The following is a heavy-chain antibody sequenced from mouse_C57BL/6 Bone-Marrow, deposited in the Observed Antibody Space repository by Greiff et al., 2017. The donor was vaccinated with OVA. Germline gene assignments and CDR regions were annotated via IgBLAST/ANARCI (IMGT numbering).Heavy chain of an antibody. CDR1: GFNIKDYY. Sequence: VHVKQSGAELVKPGASVKLSCTASGFNIKDYYMHWVKQRTEQGLEWIGRIDPEDGETKYAPKFKGKATITADTSSNTAYLQLSSLTSEDTAVYYCARGHYGYDGFAYWGQGTLVTVSA. CDR3: ARGHYGYDGFAY. CDR2: IDPEDGET. J-gene: IGHJ3*01. V-gene: IGHV14-2*01. D-gene: IGHD2-2*01.